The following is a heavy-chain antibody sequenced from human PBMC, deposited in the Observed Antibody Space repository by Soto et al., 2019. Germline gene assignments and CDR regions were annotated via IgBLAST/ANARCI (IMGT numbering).Heavy chain of an antibody. D-gene: IGHD6-13*01. V-gene: IGHV4-34*01. CDR2: INHSGST. J-gene: IGHJ5*02. CDR1: GGSFSGYY. CDR3: ASRSSWVNWFDP. Sequence: SETLSLTCAVYGGSFSGYYWSWIRQPPGKGLEWIGEINHSGSTNYNPSLKSPVTISVDTSKNQFSLKLSSVTAADTAVYYCASRSSWVNWFDPWGQGTLVTVSS.